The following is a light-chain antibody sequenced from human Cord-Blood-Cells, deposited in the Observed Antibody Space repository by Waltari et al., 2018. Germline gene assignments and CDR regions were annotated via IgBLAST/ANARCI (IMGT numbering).Light chain of an antibody. CDR3: LQHNSYPLT. CDR2: AAS. Sequence: DIQMTQSPSSLSASVGDTVTITCRASQGIRHDLGWYQQKPGKAPKRLIYAASSLQSGVTSRFSGSGSGTEFTLTISSLQPEDFATYYCLQHNSYPLTFGGGTKVEIK. CDR1: QGIRHD. J-gene: IGKJ4*01. V-gene: IGKV1-17*01.